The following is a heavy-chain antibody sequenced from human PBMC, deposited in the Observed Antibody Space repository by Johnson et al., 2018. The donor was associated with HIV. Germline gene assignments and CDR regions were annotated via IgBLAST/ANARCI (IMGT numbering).Heavy chain of an antibody. V-gene: IGHV3-20*04. CDR3: ARVVVVVATVRVGAFDI. D-gene: IGHD2-15*01. J-gene: IGHJ3*02. CDR1: GFTFDDYG. Sequence: VQLVESGGGVVRPGGSLRLSCAASGFTFDDYGMSWVRQVPGKGLVWVSDINWNGGSTGYADSVKGRFTISRDNAKKYLYLQMNSLGAEDTDLYYCARVVVVVATVRVGAFDIWGQGTMVTVSS. CDR2: INWNGGST.